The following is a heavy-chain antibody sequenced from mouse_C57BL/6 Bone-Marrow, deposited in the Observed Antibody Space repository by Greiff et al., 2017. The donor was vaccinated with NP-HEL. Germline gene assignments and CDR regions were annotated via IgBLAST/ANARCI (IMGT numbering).Heavy chain of an antibody. Sequence: VQGVESGPGLVQPSQSLSITCTVSGFSLTSYGVHWVRQSPGKGLEWLGVIWSGGSTDYNAAFISRLSISKDNSKSQVFFKMNSLQADDTAIYYCARGSSLYYFDYWGQGTTLTVSS. V-gene: IGHV2-2*01. D-gene: IGHD1-1*01. CDR2: IWSGGST. CDR3: ARGSSLYYFDY. J-gene: IGHJ2*01. CDR1: GFSLTSYG.